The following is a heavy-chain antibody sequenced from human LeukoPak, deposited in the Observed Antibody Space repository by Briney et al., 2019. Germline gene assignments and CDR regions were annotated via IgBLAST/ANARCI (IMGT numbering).Heavy chain of an antibody. D-gene: IGHD2-2*01. Sequence: GASVKVSCKASGYTFTSYGISWVRQAPGQGLEWMGWISAYNGNTNYAQKLQGRVTMTTDTSTSTAYMELSSLRSEDTAVYYCARERVVPAAPYYYYGMDVWGQGTTVTVSS. V-gene: IGHV1-18*01. CDR2: ISAYNGNT. J-gene: IGHJ6*02. CDR3: ARERVVPAAPYYYYGMDV. CDR1: GYTFTSYG.